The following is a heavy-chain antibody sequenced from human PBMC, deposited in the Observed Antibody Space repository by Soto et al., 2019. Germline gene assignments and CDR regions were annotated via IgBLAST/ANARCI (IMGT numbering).Heavy chain of an antibody. J-gene: IGHJ4*02. CDR2: VNPDNQNT. V-gene: IGHV1-18*01. CDR3: ARVRFGVAFDY. CDR1: GYRFPSFG. Sequence: QVQLVQSGPEVKKPGASVKVSCEVSGYRFPSFGINWVRQSPGQGLEWVGWVNPDNQNTNYAQNLQHRVSLTTDTSTNTAFLELRDLTSDDTAVYYCARVRFGVAFDYWAQATLLTVSS. D-gene: IGHD2-8*01.